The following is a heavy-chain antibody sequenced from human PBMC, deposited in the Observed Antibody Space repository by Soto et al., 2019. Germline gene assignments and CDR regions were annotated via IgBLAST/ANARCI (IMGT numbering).Heavy chain of an antibody. CDR1: GGTFSSYT. D-gene: IGHD5-12*01. V-gene: IGHV1-69*02. Sequence: QVQLVQSGAEVKKPGSSVKVSCKASGGTFSSYTISWVRQAPGQGLEWMGRIIPIRGIANYAQKFQGRVTITADKXTXXAYMELSSLRSEDTAVYYCARARDGYNFDYYGMDVWGQGTTVTVSS. J-gene: IGHJ6*02. CDR2: IIPIRGIA. CDR3: ARARDGYNFDYYGMDV.